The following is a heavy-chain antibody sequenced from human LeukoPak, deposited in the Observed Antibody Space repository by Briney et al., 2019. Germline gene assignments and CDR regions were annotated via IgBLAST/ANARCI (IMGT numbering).Heavy chain of an antibody. V-gene: IGHV1-69*13. CDR2: IIPIFGTA. D-gene: IGHD6-19*01. CDR1: GGTFSSYA. CDR3: ARSREAVAAEPDFDY. J-gene: IGHJ4*02. Sequence: SVKVSCKASGGTFSSYAISWVRQAPGQGLEWMGGIIPIFGTANHAQKFQGRVTITADESTSTAYMELSSLRSEDTAVYYCARSREAVAAEPDFDYWGQGTLVTVSS.